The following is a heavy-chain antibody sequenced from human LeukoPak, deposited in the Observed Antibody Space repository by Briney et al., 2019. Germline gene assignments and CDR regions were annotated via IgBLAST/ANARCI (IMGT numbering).Heavy chain of an antibody. CDR1: DGSIRTYY. D-gene: IGHD3/OR15-3a*01. Sequence: SETLSLTCSVSDGSIRTYYWSWIRQSPEQGLEWIGNIYYRGDINYNPSLKSRVIISIDTSKNQFSLKVTSLTAADTAVYYCATNKDWAEADWGQGTLVIVSS. V-gene: IGHV4-59*03. J-gene: IGHJ4*02. CDR3: ATNKDWAEAD. CDR2: IYYRGDI.